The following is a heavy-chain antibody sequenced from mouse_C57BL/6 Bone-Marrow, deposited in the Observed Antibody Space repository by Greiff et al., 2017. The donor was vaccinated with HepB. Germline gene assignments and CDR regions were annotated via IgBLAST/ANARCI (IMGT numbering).Heavy chain of an antibody. V-gene: IGHV2-9-1*01. CDR1: GFSLTSYA. J-gene: IGHJ4*01. Sequence: QVQLQQSGPGLVAPSQSLSITCTVSGFSLTSYAISWVRQPPGKGLEWLGVIWTGGGTNYNSALKSRLSISKDNSKSQVFLKMNSLQTDDTARYYCARNPPVVAYYAMDYWGQGTSVTVSS. D-gene: IGHD1-1*01. CDR3: ARNPPVVAYYAMDY. CDR2: IWTGGGT.